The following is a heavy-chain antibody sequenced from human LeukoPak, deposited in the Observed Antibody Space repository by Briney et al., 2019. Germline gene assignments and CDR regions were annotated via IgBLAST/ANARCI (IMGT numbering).Heavy chain of an antibody. CDR1: GYIFTRYG. Sequence: ASVKVSCKASGYIFTRYGISWVRQAPGQGLEWMGWISPYNANTKYAQKFQGRVTMTTDTSTSTAYMELRSLRSDDTAMYYCSREGEGEEGTGHHNWYFDLWGRGTLVTVSS. CDR3: SREGEGEEGTGHHNWYFDL. CDR2: ISPYNANT. V-gene: IGHV1-18*01. D-gene: IGHD3-10*01. J-gene: IGHJ2*01.